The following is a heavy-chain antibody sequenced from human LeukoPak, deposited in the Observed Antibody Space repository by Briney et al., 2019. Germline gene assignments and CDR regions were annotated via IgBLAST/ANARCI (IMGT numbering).Heavy chain of an antibody. D-gene: IGHD1-26*01. CDR1: GYTFSSYE. J-gene: IGHJ4*02. CDR2: ISTSGDII. V-gene: IGHV3-48*03. Sequence: GGSLRLSCVVSGYTFSSYEANWVRQAPGKGLEWVSFISTSGDIIYYADSVRGRFTVSRDNAKNSLYLQMNSLRAEDTAVYYCVRWSLTAFPDYWGQGTLVTVSS. CDR3: VRWSLTAFPDY.